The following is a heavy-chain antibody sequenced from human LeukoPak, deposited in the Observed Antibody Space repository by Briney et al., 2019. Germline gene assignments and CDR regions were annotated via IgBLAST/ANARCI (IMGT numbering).Heavy chain of an antibody. CDR2: IYSGGST. CDR1: GFTVSSNY. V-gene: IGHV3-66*01. CDR3: ARAYYYDSSGYPFDY. J-gene: IGHJ4*02. Sequence: PGGSLRLSCAASGFTVSSNYMSWVRQAPGKGLEWVSVIYSGGSTYYADSVKGRFTISRDNSKNTLYLQMNSLRAEDTAVYYCARAYYYDSSGYPFDYWGQGTLVTVSS. D-gene: IGHD3-22*01.